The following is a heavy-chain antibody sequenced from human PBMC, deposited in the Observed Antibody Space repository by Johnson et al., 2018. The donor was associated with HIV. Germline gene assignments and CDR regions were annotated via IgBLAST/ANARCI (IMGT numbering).Heavy chain of an antibody. CDR3: ARAPHDAFDV. Sequence: VQLVESGGGLVQPGGSLRLSCAASGFTSSNYMSWVRQAPGKGLEWVSVIYSGGSTYYADSVKGRFTISRDNSDNTMYLQMNSLRDEDTAVYYCARAPHDAFDVWGQGTMVTVSS. J-gene: IGHJ3*01. V-gene: IGHV3-66*01. CDR2: IYSGGST. CDR1: GFTSSNY.